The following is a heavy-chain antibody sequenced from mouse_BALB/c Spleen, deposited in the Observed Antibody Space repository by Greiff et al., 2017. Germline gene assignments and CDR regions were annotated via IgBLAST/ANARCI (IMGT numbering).Heavy chain of an antibody. Sequence: EVKLQESGPELVKPGASVKISCKASGYTFTDYNMHWVKQSHGKSLEWIGYIYPYNGGTGYNQKFKSKATLTVDNSSSTAYMELRSLTSEDSAVYYCARGDREAWFAYWGQGTLVTVSA. J-gene: IGHJ3*01. CDR2: IYPYNGGT. CDR1: GYTFTDYN. V-gene: IGHV1S29*02. CDR3: ARGDREAWFAY. D-gene: IGHD3-3*01.